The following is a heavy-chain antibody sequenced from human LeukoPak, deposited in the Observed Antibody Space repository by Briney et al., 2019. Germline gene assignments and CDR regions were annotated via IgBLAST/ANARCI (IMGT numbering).Heavy chain of an antibody. Sequence: GASVKVSCKASGGTFSSYTISWVRQAPGQGLEWMGRIIPILVIANYAQKFHGRVTIHEDKSTSTAYMELRSLRSDDTAVYYCASEYYDSSGFIPGGVWGQGPLVTVSS. CDR2: IIPILVIA. CDR1: GGTFSSYT. J-gene: IGHJ4*02. D-gene: IGHD3-22*01. CDR3: ASEYYDSSGFIPGGV. V-gene: IGHV1-69*02.